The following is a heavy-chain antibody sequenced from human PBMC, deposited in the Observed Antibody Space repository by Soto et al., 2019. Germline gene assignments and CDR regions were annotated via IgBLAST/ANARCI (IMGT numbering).Heavy chain of an antibody. CDR2: IGPDGGEK. CDR3: ARGQSLDI. CDR1: GYTFTGSW. Sequence: PGGSLRLSCAASGYTFTGSWMSWVRQPPGKGLEWVATIGPDGGEKNYVDSVKGRFTISRDNAKNSLYLEMNSLKDEDTAVYFCARGQSLDIWGQGTMVTVSS. J-gene: IGHJ3*02. V-gene: IGHV3-7*03.